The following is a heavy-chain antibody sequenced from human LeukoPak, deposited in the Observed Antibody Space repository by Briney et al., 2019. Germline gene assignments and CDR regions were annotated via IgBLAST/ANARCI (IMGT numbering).Heavy chain of an antibody. CDR3: AKDDAWGCYKD. D-gene: IGHD3-16*01. J-gene: IGHJ1*01. CDR2: ISPSGGIT. Sequence: GGTLRLSCAASGFTFSSHGVNWVRQAPGKGLEWVSGISPSGGITYYTDSVKGRFTISRDNSKNTVSLQMNSLRGDDTAVYYCAKDDAWGCYKDWGQGTLVTVSS. CDR1: GFTFSSHG. V-gene: IGHV3-23*01.